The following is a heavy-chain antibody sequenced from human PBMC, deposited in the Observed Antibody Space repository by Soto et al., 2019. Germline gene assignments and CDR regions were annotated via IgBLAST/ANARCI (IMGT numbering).Heavy chain of an antibody. V-gene: IGHV4-39*07. CDR2: IYYSGTT. CDR1: GDSITSNSYF. CDR3: ARGGADDCGDYVRCDY. D-gene: IGHD4-17*01. J-gene: IGHJ4*02. Sequence: PSETLSLTCTVSGDSITSNSYFWAWIRQPPGKGLEWIGSIYYSGTTYYNPSRKSRVTMSVDKSKNQCSLKLSSVTAADTAVYYCARGGADDCGDYVRCDYWGQGTLVTSPQ.